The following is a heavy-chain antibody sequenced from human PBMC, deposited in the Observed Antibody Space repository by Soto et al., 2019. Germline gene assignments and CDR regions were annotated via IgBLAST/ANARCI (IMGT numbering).Heavy chain of an antibody. CDR3: AREKYDSSGRNWFDP. CDR2: IYYSGST. D-gene: IGHD3-22*01. Sequence: SETLCLTCTVSGGSSSSGDYYWSWIRQPPGKGLEWIGYIYYSGSTYYNPSLKSRVTISVDTSKNQFSLKLSSVTAADTAVYSCAREKYDSSGRNWFDPWGQGTLVTVSS. V-gene: IGHV4-30-4*01. J-gene: IGHJ5*02. CDR1: GGSSSSGDYY.